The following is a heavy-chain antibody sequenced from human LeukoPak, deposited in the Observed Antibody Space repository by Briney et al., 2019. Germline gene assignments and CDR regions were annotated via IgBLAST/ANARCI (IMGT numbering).Heavy chain of an antibody. CDR1: GFTFSSST. CDR2: ISYDGSSK. J-gene: IGHJ4*02. D-gene: IGHD2-2*01. Sequence: GGSLRLSCAASGFTFSSSTLHWVRQAPGQGLEWVSVISYDGSSKYYADSVKDRFTISRDNSKNTLYLQMNSLRVEDTALYYCARGVARSTSSPVDCWGQGTLVIVSS. V-gene: IGHV3-30-3*01. CDR3: ARGVARSTSSPVDC.